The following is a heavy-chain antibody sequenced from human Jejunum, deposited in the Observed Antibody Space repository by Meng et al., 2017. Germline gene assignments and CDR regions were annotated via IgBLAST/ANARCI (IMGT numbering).Heavy chain of an antibody. V-gene: IGHV3-73*01. CDR3: TRHVVGYEPFDY. CDR1: GFSFSGSA. D-gene: IGHD5-12*01. J-gene: IGHJ4*02. CDR2: IRSKANNYAT. Sequence: GESLKISCAASGFSFSGSALHWVRQASGKGLEWVGRIRSKANNYATAYAASVNGRVTISRDDSKNTAYLQMNSLKTEDTAVYSCTRHVVGYEPFDYWGQGILVTVSS.